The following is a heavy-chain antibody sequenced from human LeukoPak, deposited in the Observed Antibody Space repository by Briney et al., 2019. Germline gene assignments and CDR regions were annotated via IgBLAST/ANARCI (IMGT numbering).Heavy chain of an antibody. Sequence: KPSETLSLTCTVSGGSISSSSYYWGWIRQPPGKGLEWIGSIYYSGSTHYNPSLKSRVTISVDTSKTQFSLKLSSVTAADTAVYYCASGVGYCSSTSCYTNAFDIWGQGTMVTVSS. D-gene: IGHD2-2*02. V-gene: IGHV4-39*01. CDR1: GGSISSSSYY. J-gene: IGHJ3*02. CDR3: ASGVGYCSSTSCYTNAFDI. CDR2: IYYSGST.